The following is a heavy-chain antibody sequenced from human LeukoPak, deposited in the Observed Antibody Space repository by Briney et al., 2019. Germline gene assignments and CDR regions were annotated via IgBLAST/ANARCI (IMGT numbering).Heavy chain of an antibody. D-gene: IGHD1-26*01. J-gene: IGHJ4*02. Sequence: PGRSLRLSCAASGFTFSSYGIHWVRQAPGKGLEWVAVISNDGSNKYYADSVKGRFTISRDNSKNTLYLQMNSLRAEDTAVYYCAKETGRWELEWGQGTLVIVPS. CDR2: ISNDGSNK. V-gene: IGHV3-30*18. CDR3: AKETGRWELE. CDR1: GFTFSSYG.